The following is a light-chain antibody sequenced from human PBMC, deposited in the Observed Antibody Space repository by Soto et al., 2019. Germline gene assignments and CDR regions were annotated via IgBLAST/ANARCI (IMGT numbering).Light chain of an antibody. CDR2: EAS. V-gene: IGKV1-5*03. Sequence: DIPMTQSPSTLSASVGDRVTITCRASQSISTWLAWYQQKPGTAPKLLIYEASTLESGVPSRFSGSRSGTEFTLTVNSLQPDDFATYYCQQYNDSFPYTFGQGTKLEIK. CDR3: QQYNDSFPYT. CDR1: QSISTW. J-gene: IGKJ2*01.